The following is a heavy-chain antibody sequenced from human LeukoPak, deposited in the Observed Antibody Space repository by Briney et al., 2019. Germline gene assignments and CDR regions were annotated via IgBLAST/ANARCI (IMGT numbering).Heavy chain of an antibody. CDR3: AKDGIAAARRSSSFPEY. CDR1: GFTFSSYG. CDR2: IWYDGSNK. Sequence: PGGSLRLSCAASGFTFSSYGMHWVRQAPGKGLEWVAVIWYDGSNKYYADSVKGRFTISRDNSKNTLYLQMNSLRAEDTAVYYCAKDGIAAARRSSSFPEYWGQGTLVTVSS. D-gene: IGHD6-13*01. J-gene: IGHJ4*02. V-gene: IGHV3-33*06.